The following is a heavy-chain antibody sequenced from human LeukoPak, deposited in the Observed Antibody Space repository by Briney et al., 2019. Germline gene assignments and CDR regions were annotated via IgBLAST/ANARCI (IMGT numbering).Heavy chain of an antibody. Sequence: SETLSLTCTVSGGSISSYYWSWIRQPPGKGLEWIGYIYYSGSTNYNPSLKSRVTISVDTSKNQFSLKLSSVTAADTAVYYCARGIAYSSSALFDYWGQGTLVTVSS. CDR3: ARGIAYSSSALFDY. CDR1: GGSISSYY. J-gene: IGHJ4*02. CDR2: IYYSGST. V-gene: IGHV4-59*01. D-gene: IGHD6-13*01.